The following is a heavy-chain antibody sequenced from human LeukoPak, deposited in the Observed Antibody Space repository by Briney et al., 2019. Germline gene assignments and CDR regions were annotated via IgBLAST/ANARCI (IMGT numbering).Heavy chain of an antibody. V-gene: IGHV3-66*02. D-gene: IGHD2-21*01. CDR1: GFTVSSNY. CDR2: IYSVGST. CDR3: AREVNGGDCLDY. J-gene: IGHJ4*02. Sequence: GGSLRLSCAASGFTVSSNYMSWVRQAPGKGLEWVSVIYSVGSTYYADSVKGRFTISRDNSKNTLYLQMNSLRAEDTAVYYCAREVNGGDCLDYWGQGTLVTVSS.